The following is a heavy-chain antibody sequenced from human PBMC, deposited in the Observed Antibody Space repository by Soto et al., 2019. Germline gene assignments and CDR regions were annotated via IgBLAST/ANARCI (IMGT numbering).Heavy chain of an antibody. CDR3: ARVGYYYYGMDV. CDR1: GASISGFY. D-gene: IGHD3-16*01. V-gene: IGHV4-59*01. J-gene: IGHJ6*02. Sequence: SETLSLTCTVSGASISGFYWSWIRKSAGKGLEWIGYIYKSGSTNYSPSLKSRVTISVDTSKNQFSLNLSSVTAADTAVYYCARVGYYYYGMDVWGQGTTVTVSS. CDR2: IYKSGST.